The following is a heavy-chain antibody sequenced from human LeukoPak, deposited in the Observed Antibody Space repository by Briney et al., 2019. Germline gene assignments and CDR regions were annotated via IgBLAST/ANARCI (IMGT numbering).Heavy chain of an antibody. Sequence: PGASLRLSRAASGFTFTSYAMSWVRQAPGKGLEWVSTISGSDRSAYSADSVKGRFIISRDNSKNTLYLQMNSLRAEDTAVYYCAKDSKAFYDSSGSFDYWGQGTLVTVSS. CDR1: GFTFTSYA. V-gene: IGHV3-23*01. CDR3: AKDSKAFYDSSGSFDY. CDR2: ISGSDRSA. D-gene: IGHD3-22*01. J-gene: IGHJ4*02.